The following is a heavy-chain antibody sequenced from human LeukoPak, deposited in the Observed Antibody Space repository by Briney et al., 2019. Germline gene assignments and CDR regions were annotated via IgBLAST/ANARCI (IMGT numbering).Heavy chain of an antibody. J-gene: IGHJ4*02. Sequence: PGGSLRLSCAASGFTFDDYGMSWVRQAPGKGLKWVSGINWNGGSTGYADSVKGRFTISRDNAKNSLYLQMNSLRAEDTAVYYCARFRTAMQLWKGYYFDYWGQGTLVTVSS. CDR1: GFTFDDYG. CDR3: ARFRTAMQLWKGYYFDY. CDR2: INWNGGST. D-gene: IGHD5-18*01. V-gene: IGHV3-20*04.